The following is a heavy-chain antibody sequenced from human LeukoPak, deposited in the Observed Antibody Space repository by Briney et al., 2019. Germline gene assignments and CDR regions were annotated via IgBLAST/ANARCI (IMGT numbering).Heavy chain of an antibody. D-gene: IGHD4-23*01. Sequence: SVKVSCKASGGTFSSYAISWVRQAPGQWLEWMGGIIPIFGTANYAQKFQGRVTITADESTSTAYMELSSLRSEDTAVYYCAREGGTTVVTPRPYYYGMDVWGQGTTVTVSS. V-gene: IGHV1-69*13. CDR1: GGTFSSYA. CDR2: IIPIFGTA. J-gene: IGHJ6*02. CDR3: AREGGTTVVTPRPYYYGMDV.